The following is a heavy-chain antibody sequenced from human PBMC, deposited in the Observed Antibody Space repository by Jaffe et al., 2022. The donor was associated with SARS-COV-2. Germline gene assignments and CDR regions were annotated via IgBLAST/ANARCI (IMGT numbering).Heavy chain of an antibody. J-gene: IGHJ4*02. CDR1: GFTFSSYA. Sequence: QVQLVESGGGVVQPGRSLRLSCAASGFTFSSYAMHWVRQAPGKGLEWVAVISYDGSNKYYADSVKGRFTISRDNSKNTLYLQMNSLRAEDTAVYYCARDRWLVYHFDYWGQGTLVTVSS. CDR2: ISYDGSNK. CDR3: ARDRWLVYHFDY. V-gene: IGHV3-30-3*01. D-gene: IGHD6-19*01.